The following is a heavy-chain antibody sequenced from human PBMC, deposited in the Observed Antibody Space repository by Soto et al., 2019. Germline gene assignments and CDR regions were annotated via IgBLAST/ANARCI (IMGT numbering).Heavy chain of an antibody. J-gene: IGHJ3*02. CDR1: GGTFSSYA. CDR2: IIPIFGTA. V-gene: IGHV1-69*13. Sequence: ASVKVSCKASGGTFSSYAISWVRQAPGQGLEWMGGIIPIFGTANYAQKFQGRVTIIADESTSTAYMALSSLRSEDTAVYYCARARLSYYYDSSGRIDAFDIWGQGTMVTVSS. D-gene: IGHD3-22*01. CDR3: ARARLSYYYDSSGRIDAFDI.